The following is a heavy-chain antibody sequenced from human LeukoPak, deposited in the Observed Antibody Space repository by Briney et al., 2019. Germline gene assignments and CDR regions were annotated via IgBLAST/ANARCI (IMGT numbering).Heavy chain of an antibody. J-gene: IGHJ4*02. V-gene: IGHV3-30-3*01. Sequence: GGSLRLSCAASGFTFSSYAMHWVSQAPGKGLEWVAVISYDGSNKYYADSVKGRFTISRDNSKNTLYLQMNSLRAEDTAVYYCARVISDYVDYWGQGTLVTVSS. CDR3: ARVISDYVDY. D-gene: IGHD4/OR15-4a*01. CDR2: ISYDGSNK. CDR1: GFTFSSYA.